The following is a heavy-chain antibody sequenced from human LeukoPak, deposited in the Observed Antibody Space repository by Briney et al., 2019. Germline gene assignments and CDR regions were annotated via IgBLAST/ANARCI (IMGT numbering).Heavy chain of an antibody. J-gene: IGHJ4*02. CDR1: GFAFSSYD. V-gene: IGHV3-13*01. CDR2: IGAFGDT. CDR3: AKALDEGARFDY. Sequence: PGGSLRLSCAASGFAFSSYDMHWVRQASGKGLEWVSGIGAFGDTYYGVAVRGRFTISRDKAKNTLYLQMNSLRAEDTAVYYCAKALDEGARFDYWGQGTLVTVSS.